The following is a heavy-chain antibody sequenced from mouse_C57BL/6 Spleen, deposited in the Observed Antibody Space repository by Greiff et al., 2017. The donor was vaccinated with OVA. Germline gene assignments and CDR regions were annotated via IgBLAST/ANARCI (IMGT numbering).Heavy chain of an antibody. CDR2: ISSGSSTI. J-gene: IGHJ4*01. Sequence: EVQLVESGGGLVKPGGSLKLSCAASGFTFSDYGMHWVRQAPEKGLEWVAYISSGSSTIYYADTVKGRFTISRDNAKNTLFLQMTSLRSEDTAMYYCARPAQATGYAMDYWGQGTSVTVSS. CDR3: ARPAQATGYAMDY. V-gene: IGHV5-17*01. CDR1: GFTFSDYG. D-gene: IGHD3-2*02.